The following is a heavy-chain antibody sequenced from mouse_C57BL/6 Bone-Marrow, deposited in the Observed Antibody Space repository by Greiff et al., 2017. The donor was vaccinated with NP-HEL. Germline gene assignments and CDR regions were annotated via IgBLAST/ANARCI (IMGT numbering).Heavy chain of an antibody. J-gene: IGHJ3*01. CDR1: GYSFTGYY. V-gene: IGHV1-42*01. CDR3: ARRGSSLAWFAY. Sequence: VQLQHSGPELVKPGASVKISCKASGYSFTGYYMNWVKQSPEKSLEWIGEINPSTGGTTYNQKFKAKATLTVDKSSSTAYMQLKSLTSEDSAVYYCARRGSSLAWFAYWGQGTLVTVSA. CDR2: INPSTGGT. D-gene: IGHD1-1*01.